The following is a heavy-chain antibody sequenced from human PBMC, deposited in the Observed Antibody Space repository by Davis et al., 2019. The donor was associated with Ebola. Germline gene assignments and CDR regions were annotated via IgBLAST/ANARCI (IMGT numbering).Heavy chain of an antibody. J-gene: IGHJ4*02. CDR2: ISSSGSTI. V-gene: IGHV3-11*01. CDR1: GFTFSDYY. Sequence: GESLKISCAASGFTFSDYYMSWIRQAPGKGLEWVSYISSSGSTIYYADSVKGRFTISRDNAKNSLYLQMNSLRAEDTAVYYCARASAGSYYNILDYWGQGTLVTVSS. D-gene: IGHD1-26*01. CDR3: ARASAGSYYNILDY.